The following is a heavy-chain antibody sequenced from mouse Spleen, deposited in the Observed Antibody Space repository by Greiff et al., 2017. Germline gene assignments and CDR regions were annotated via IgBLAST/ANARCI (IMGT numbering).Heavy chain of an antibody. D-gene: IGHD4-1*01. CDR1: GFSLTSYG. V-gene: IGHV2-5-1*01. Sequence: QVQLKESGPSLVQPSQSLSITCTVSGFSLTSYGVHWVRQSPGKGLEWLGVIWRGGSTDYNAAFMSRLSITKDNSKSHVFFKMNSLQADDTAIYYCAKNLNWDDWYFDVWGAGTTVTVSS. J-gene: IGHJ1*01. CDR2: IWRGGST. CDR3: AKNLNWDDWYFDV.